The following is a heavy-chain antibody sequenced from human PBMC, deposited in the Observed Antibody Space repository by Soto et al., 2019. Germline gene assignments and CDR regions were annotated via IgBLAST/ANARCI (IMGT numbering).Heavy chain of an antibody. J-gene: IGHJ4*02. V-gene: IGHV1-69*02. CDR1: GGTFSSYT. Sequence: QVQLVQSGAEVKKPGSSVKVSCKASGGTFSSYTISWVRQAHGQGLEWMGRIIPILGIANYAQKFQGRVTITSDKSTSTAYMELSSLRSEDTAVYYCAIAVAAQEVDYWGQGTLVTVSS. CDR2: IIPILGIA. CDR3: AIAVAAQEVDY. D-gene: IGHD6-19*01.